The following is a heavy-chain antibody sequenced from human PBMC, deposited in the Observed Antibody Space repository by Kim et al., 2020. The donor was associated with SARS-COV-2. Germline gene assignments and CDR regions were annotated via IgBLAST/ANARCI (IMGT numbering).Heavy chain of an antibody. CDR2: IFGSGTT. CDR1: GFSVSTND. Sequence: GGSLRLSCAASGFSVSTNDMSWVRQAPGKGLEWVATIFGSGTTYFADSAKGRFTISRDNSKHTLYLQMNSLRAEDTAAYHCARKLLWFGDNGMDVWGQGTTVTVPS. V-gene: IGHV3-53*01. D-gene: IGHD3-10*01. CDR3: ARKLLWFGDNGMDV. J-gene: IGHJ6*02.